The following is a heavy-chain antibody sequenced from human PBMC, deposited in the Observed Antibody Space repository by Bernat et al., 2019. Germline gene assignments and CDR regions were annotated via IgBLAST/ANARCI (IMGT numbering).Heavy chain of an antibody. D-gene: IGHD1-26*01. CDR2: ISSRGNT. V-gene: IGHV4-59*08. CDR3: ARHPMEVYSGAYSFGPTVSWYFDL. Sequence: QVQLQESGPGLVKPSETLSLTCTVSADSVSNNYWSWIRQSPEKGLEWIGYISSRGNTNYNPSLQSRVTISLGTTESHFSLNLNSVTAADTAIYYCARHPMEVYSGAYSFGPTVSWYFDLWGRGTLVTVSS. J-gene: IGHJ2*01. CDR1: ADSVSNNY.